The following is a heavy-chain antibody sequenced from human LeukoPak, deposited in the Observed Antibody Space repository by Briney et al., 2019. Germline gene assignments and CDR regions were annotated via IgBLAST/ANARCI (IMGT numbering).Heavy chain of an antibody. V-gene: IGHV3-23*01. CDR1: GFTFGIHY. D-gene: IGHD2-2*01. CDR3: AKDFCSTTSCRFDY. Sequence: PGGSLRLSCATSGFTFGIHYMSWVRQAPGKGLEWVSVISGSGDSTYYADSVKGRFTISRDKSKNTLYLQMNSLRAEDTAMYYCAKDFCSTTSCRFDYWGQGTLVTVSS. CDR2: ISGSGDST. J-gene: IGHJ4*02.